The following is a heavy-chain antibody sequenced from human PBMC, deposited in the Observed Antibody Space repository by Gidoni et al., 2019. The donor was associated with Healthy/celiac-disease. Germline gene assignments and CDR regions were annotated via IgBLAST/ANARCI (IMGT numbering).Heavy chain of an antibody. V-gene: IGHV3-74*01. CDR1: GFTFSSYW. D-gene: IGHD2-21*02. CDR2: INSDGSST. J-gene: IGHJ3*02. Sequence: EVKLVESGGGLVQPGGYLRLSCAASGFTFSSYWMHWVRQAPGKGLVWVSRINSDGSSTSYADSVKGRFTISRDNANNTLYLQMNSLRAEDTAVYYCAREVGVVVSGFDIWGQGTMVTVSS. CDR3: AREVGVVVSGFDI.